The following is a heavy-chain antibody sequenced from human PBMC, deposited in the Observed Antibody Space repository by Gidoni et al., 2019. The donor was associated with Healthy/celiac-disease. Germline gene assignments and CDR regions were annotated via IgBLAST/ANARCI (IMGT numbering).Heavy chain of an antibody. CDR1: VGSISRYS. D-gene: IGHD6-19*01. V-gene: IGHV4-4*07. CDR3: ARGGIYSSGSTGKYYYYMDV. J-gene: IGHJ6*03. Sequence: QVQLQESGPGLVKPSETLSLTCTVPVGSISRYSLSWIRQPAGKGLEWIGRIYTSGSTNYNPSLKSRVTMSVDTSKNQFSLKLSSVTAADTAVYYCARGGIYSSGSTGKYYYYMDVWGKGTTVTVSS. CDR2: IYTSGST.